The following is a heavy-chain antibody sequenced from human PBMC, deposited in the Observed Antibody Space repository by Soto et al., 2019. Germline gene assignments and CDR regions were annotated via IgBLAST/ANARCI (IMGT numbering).Heavy chain of an antibody. D-gene: IGHD6-6*01. CDR3: ARSLSASSGLFDP. Sequence: QVHLQESGTGLIKPSQTLSLTCTVSGDYISSGDYFWTWIRQSPGKGREWLASIYKRGTSYYNPSLKNRLVIALDTTNNRFSLQVTSLTAADTAFYYCARSLSASSGLFDPWGQGTLVTVSS. V-gene: IGHV4-30-4*01. J-gene: IGHJ5*02. CDR1: GDYISSGDYF. CDR2: IYKRGTS.